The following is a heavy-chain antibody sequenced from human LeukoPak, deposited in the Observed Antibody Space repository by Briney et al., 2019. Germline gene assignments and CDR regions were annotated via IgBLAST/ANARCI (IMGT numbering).Heavy chain of an antibody. CDR2: ISGGGDNT. CDR3: AKKSGYYDSSGYYYPGGFQH. V-gene: IGHV3-23*01. Sequence: GGSLRLSCAASGFTFSSYAMSWVRQAPGKGLEWVSAISGGGDNTYYADSVKGRFTISRDNSKNTLYLQMNSLRAEDTAVYYCAKKSGYYDSSGYYYPGGFQHWGQGTLVIVSS. CDR1: GFTFSSYA. D-gene: IGHD3-22*01. J-gene: IGHJ1*01.